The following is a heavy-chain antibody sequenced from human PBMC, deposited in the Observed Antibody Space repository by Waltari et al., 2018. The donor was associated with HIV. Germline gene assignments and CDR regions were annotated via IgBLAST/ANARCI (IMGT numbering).Heavy chain of an antibody. CDR1: GGTFSSYA. V-gene: IGHV1-69*13. CDR3: ARSMVRGVIGYYYGMDV. CDR2: IIPISGTA. Sequence: QVQLVQSGAEVKKPGSSVKVSCKASGGTFSSYAISWVRQAPGQGLEWMGGIIPISGTANYAQKFQGRVTITADESTSTAYMELSSLRSEDTAVYYCARSMVRGVIGYYYGMDVWGQGTTVTVSS. D-gene: IGHD3-10*01. J-gene: IGHJ6*02.